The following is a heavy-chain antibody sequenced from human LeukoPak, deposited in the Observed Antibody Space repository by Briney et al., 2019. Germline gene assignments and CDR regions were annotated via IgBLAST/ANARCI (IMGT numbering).Heavy chain of an antibody. Sequence: ASVKVSCKASGYTFTGYYMHWVRQAPGQGLEWMGWINPNSGGTNYAQKFQGWVTMTRDTSISTAYMELSRLRSDDTAVYYCACLMGGRVRSGAFDIWGQGTMVTVSS. CDR1: GYTFTGYY. D-gene: IGHD1-1*01. J-gene: IGHJ3*02. CDR3: ACLMGGRVRSGAFDI. V-gene: IGHV1-2*04. CDR2: INPNSGGT.